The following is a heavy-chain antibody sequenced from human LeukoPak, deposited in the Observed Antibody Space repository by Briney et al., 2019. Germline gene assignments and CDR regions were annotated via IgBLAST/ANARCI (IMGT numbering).Heavy chain of an antibody. V-gene: IGHV4-39*07. D-gene: IGHD6-19*01. J-gene: IGHJ5*02. Sequence: SETLSLTCTVSGGSISSSSYYWGWIRQPPGKGLEWIGSIYYSGSTYYNPSLKSRVTISVDTSKNQFSLKLSSVTAADTAVYYCARGGAVAGNWFDPWGQGTLVTVSS. CDR1: GGSISSSSYY. CDR2: IYYSGST. CDR3: ARGGAVAGNWFDP.